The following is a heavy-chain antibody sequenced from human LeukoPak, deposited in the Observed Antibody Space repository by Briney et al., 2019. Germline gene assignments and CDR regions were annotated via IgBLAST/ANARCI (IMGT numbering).Heavy chain of an antibody. J-gene: IGHJ4*02. CDR1: GGSISSYD. Sequence: PSETLSLTCTVSGGSISSYDWSWIRQPPGKGLEWVGYIYYGGSTNYNPSLKSRVTISVDTSKNQFSLKLSSVTAADTAVYYCARVQIYDILTGYSSYYFDYWGQGTLVTVSS. V-gene: IGHV4-59*12. CDR3: ARVQIYDILTGYSSYYFDY. D-gene: IGHD3-9*01. CDR2: IYYGGST.